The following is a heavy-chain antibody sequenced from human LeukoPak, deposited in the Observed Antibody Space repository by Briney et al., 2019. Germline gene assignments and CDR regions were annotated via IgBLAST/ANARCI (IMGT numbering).Heavy chain of an antibody. D-gene: IGHD6-19*01. J-gene: IGHJ4*02. CDR3: ARDLSGRYVRFDY. CDR1: GYTFTSYG. Sequence: ASVKVSCTASGYTFTSYGFSWVRQAPGQGLEWVGWISAYNGNTNYAQKLQGRVTMTIDTSTSTAYMELSSLRSEDTAVYYCARDLSGRYVRFDYWGQGTLVTVSS. V-gene: IGHV1-18*01. CDR2: ISAYNGNT.